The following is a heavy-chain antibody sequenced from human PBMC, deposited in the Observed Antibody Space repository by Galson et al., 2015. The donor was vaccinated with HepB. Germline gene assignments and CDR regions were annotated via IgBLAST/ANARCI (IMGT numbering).Heavy chain of an antibody. CDR2: ISSSTNHI. J-gene: IGHJ4*02. CDR3: VRNPPLGTPFDY. D-gene: IGHD7-27*01. CDR1: GFTFSSYD. Sequence: SLRLSCAASGFTFSSYDMIWVRQPPGKGLEWVSSISSSTNHIYYADSVRGRFTISRDNAKNTLYLQMNSLRAEDTALYYCVRNPPLGTPFDYWGQGTLVTVSS. V-gene: IGHV3-21*01.